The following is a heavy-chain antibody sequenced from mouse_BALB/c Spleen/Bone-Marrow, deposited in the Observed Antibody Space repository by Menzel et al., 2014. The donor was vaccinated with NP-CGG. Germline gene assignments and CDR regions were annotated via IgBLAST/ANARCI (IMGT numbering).Heavy chain of an antibody. J-gene: IGHJ4*01. CDR3: ARSDGYRAMDY. D-gene: IGHD2-3*01. V-gene: IGHV1-80*01. Sequence: QVQLQQSGAELVKPGASVKLSCKASGYTFTSYWMHWVKQRPGQGLEWIGRIYPGDGDTYYNGKFKGKATLTADKSSSTAYMQLSSLTSVGSAVYFCARSDGYRAMDYWGQGTSVTVSS. CDR1: GYTFTSYW. CDR2: IYPGDGDT.